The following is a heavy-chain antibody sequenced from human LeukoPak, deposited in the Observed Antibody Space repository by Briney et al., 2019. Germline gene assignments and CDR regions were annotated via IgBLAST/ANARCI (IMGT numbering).Heavy chain of an antibody. V-gene: IGHV4-34*01. CDR3: ARVGSSSWYRRWFDP. CDR2: INHSGST. D-gene: IGHD6-13*01. CDR1: GGSFSGYY. J-gene: IGHJ5*02. Sequence: SETLSLTCAVYGGSFSGYYWSWIRRPPGKGLEWIGEINHSGSTNYNPSLKSRVTISVDTSKNQFSLKLSSVTAADTAVYYCARVGSSSWYRRWFDPWGQGTLVTVSS.